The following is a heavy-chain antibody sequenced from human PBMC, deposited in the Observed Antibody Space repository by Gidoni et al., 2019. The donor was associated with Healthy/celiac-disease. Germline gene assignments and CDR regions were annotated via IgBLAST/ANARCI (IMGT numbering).Heavy chain of an antibody. CDR2: INHSGST. J-gene: IGHJ3*01. CDR3: ARALTIAAAGTGP. Sequence: QVQLQQWGAGLLKPSETLSLTCAVSGGSFSGYYWSWIRQPPGKGLEWIGEINHSGSTNYNPSLKSRVTISVDTSKNQFSLKLSSVTAADTAVYYCARALTIAAAGTGPWGQGTMVTVSS. V-gene: IGHV4-34*01. CDR1: GGSFSGYY. D-gene: IGHD6-13*01.